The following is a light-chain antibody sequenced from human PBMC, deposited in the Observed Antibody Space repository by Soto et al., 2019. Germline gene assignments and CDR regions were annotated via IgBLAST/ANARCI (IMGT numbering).Light chain of an antibody. CDR2: DTS. V-gene: IGKV3-11*01. Sequence: EIVLTQYPATVSLSPGERATLSCRASQNVSTYLAWYQQKPGQAPRILIYDTSNRATGIPARFSGSGSGTDFTLTIRSLEPEDFAVYYCQQRTNWLTFGPGTKVDIK. CDR1: QNVSTY. J-gene: IGKJ3*01. CDR3: QQRTNWLT.